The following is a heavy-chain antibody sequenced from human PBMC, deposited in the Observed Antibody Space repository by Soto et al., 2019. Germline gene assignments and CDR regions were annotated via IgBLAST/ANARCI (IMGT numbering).Heavy chain of an antibody. CDR2: INHSGST. J-gene: IGHJ4*02. D-gene: IGHD3-10*01. V-gene: IGHV4-34*01. CDR3: ARHYEMVRGVVDY. CDR1: DGSISGYY. Sequence: LETLSLTCAVYDGSISGYYWSWIRQPPGKGREWIGEINHSGSTNYNPSLNSRLTISVDTSKNQFSLKLSSVTAADPAVYYCARHYEMVRGVVDYWGQGTLVTVSS.